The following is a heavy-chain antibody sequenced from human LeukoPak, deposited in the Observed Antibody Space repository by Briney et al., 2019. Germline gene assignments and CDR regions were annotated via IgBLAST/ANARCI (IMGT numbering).Heavy chain of an antibody. J-gene: IGHJ5*02. CDR3: AKDLSGGSGSNWFDP. V-gene: IGHV3-23*01. CDR2: ISGSGGST. Sequence: GGSLRLSCAASGFTFSSYAMSWVRQAPGKGLEWVSAISGSGGSTYYADSVKGRFTISRDNSKNTLYLQMNSLRAEDTAVYYCAKDLSGGSGSNWFDPWGQGTLVTVSS. D-gene: IGHD3-10*01. CDR1: GFTFSSYA.